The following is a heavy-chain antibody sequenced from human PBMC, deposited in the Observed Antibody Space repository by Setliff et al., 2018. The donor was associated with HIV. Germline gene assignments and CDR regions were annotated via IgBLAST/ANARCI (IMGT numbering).Heavy chain of an antibody. Sequence: PSETLSLTCTVSGGSISNYYWSWIRQSPGKGPEWIAYIHVSGSTYFNPSLSSRVTISIDTSNNQFSLRLSSVTAADTAIYYCSRGDTYYHDRSGYVKSALDAFDIWGRGTLVTVSS. V-gene: IGHV4-59*08. CDR1: GGSISNYY. CDR3: SRGDTYYHDRSGYVKSALDAFDI. CDR2: IHVSGST. J-gene: IGHJ3*02. D-gene: IGHD3-22*01.